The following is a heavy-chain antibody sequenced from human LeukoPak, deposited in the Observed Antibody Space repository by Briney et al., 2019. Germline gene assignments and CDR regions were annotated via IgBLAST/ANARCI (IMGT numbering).Heavy chain of an antibody. D-gene: IGHD3-22*01. CDR1: GFTFDDYG. CDR2: INWNGGST. Sequence: GGSLRLSCAASGFTFDDYGMSWVRQAPGKGLEWVSGINWNGGSTGYADSVKGRFTISRDNAKNSLYLQMNSLRAEDTAVYYCASLGYYYDSSGYYWDYWGQGTLVTVSS. CDR3: ASLGYYYDSSGYYWDY. V-gene: IGHV3-20*04. J-gene: IGHJ4*02.